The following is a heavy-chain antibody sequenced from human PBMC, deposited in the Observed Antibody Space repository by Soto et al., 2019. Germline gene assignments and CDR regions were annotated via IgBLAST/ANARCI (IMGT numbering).Heavy chain of an antibody. J-gene: IGHJ4*02. D-gene: IGHD3-22*01. Sequence: SETLSLTCSVSGYSISSCYYWGWIRQPPGKGLECILSVYHSGSTHYHPSLSSRVTISLDTSENQFSLKLSSVTAADTAVYYCARGKIRYYYDSSGTPSGFDYWGQGTLVTVSS. CDR1: GYSISSCYY. V-gene: IGHV4-38-2*02. CDR2: VYHSGST. CDR3: ARGKIRYYYDSSGTPSGFDY.